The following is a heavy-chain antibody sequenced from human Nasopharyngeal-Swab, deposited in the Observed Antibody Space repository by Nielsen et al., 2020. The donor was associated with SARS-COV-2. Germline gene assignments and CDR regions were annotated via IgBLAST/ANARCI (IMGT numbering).Heavy chain of an antibody. Sequence: WIPQPPGKGLEWVSYISSSSSYTNYADSVKGRFTISRDNAKNTLYLQMNSLRAEDTAVYYCAREGSFRYFDWLLYPLYYGMDVWGQGTTVTVSS. CDR2: ISSSSSYT. D-gene: IGHD3-9*01. V-gene: IGHV3-11*06. J-gene: IGHJ6*02. CDR3: AREGSFRYFDWLLYPLYYGMDV.